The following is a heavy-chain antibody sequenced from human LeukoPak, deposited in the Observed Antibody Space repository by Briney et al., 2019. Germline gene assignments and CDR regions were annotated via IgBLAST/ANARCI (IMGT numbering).Heavy chain of an antibody. CDR3: AKVSGGGLYYDGMDV. Sequence: GGSLRLSCAASGFTFTSYSMSWVRQAPGKGLEWVSVISGSGGTAYYADSVKGRFTISRDSSKNTLYLQMNSLRAEDTAVYYCAKVSGGGLYYDGMDVWAKGPRSPSP. CDR1: GFTFTSYS. D-gene: IGHD1-14*01. CDR2: ISGSGGTA. V-gene: IGHV3-23*01. J-gene: IGHJ6*02.